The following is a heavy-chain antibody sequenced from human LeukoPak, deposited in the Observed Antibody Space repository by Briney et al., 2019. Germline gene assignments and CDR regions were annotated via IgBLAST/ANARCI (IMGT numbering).Heavy chain of an antibody. CDR1: GFTFSSYG. V-gene: IGHV3-30*02. J-gene: IGHJ3*02. Sequence: GGSLRLSCAASGFTFSSYGMHWVRQAPGKGLEWVAFIRYDGSNKYYADSVKGRFTISRDNSKNTLYLQMNSLRAEDTAVYYCARVGNGGDHPGAFDIWGQGTMVTVSS. CDR2: IRYDGSNK. CDR3: ARVGNGGDHPGAFDI. D-gene: IGHD2-21*02.